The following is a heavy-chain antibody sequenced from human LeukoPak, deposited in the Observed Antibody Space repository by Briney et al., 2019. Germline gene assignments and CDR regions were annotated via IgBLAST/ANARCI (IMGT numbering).Heavy chain of an antibody. D-gene: IGHD2-21*02. CDR1: GYTFTGYY. CDR2: ISPNSGDT. CDR3: ARGVTQKYYYYYMGV. V-gene: IGHV1-2*02. Sequence: GASVKVSCKASGYTFTGYYIHWVRQAPGQGLEWMGWISPNSGDTNYAKKFQGRVTMTTDTSITTAYMELSRLRSDDTAVYYCARGVTQKYYYYYMGVWGKGTTVTISS. J-gene: IGHJ6*03.